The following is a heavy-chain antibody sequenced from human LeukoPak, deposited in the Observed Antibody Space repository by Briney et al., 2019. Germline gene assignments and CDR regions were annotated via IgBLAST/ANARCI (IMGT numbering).Heavy chain of an antibody. CDR2: INPNSGGT. Sequence: ASVKVSCKASGYTFTGSYIHCVRQAPGQGLEWMGWINPNSGGTSSAQKFQGRVTMTRDTSVSTAYMELSSLRSDDTALYYCARETGYCSGGRCYFIYWGQGTLVTVSS. CDR3: ARETGYCSGGRCYFIY. V-gene: IGHV1-2*02. D-gene: IGHD2-15*01. J-gene: IGHJ4*02. CDR1: GYTFTGSY.